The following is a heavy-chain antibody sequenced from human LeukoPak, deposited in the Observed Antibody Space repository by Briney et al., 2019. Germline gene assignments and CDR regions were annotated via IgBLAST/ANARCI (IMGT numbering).Heavy chain of an antibody. D-gene: IGHD3-22*01. CDR2: IAYDGSRA. V-gene: IGHV3-33*01. Sequence: GSLRLSCAGSGFTFGGYGMHWFRQTPGKGLEWVAVIAYDGSRAFYADSVKGRFTISRDNSKNTMSVQMNSLRAEDTAVYYCARFPTFYYDSSGYSNYYYYGMDVWGQGTTVTVSS. CDR3: ARFPTFYYDSSGYSNYYYYGMDV. CDR1: GFTFGGYG. J-gene: IGHJ6*02.